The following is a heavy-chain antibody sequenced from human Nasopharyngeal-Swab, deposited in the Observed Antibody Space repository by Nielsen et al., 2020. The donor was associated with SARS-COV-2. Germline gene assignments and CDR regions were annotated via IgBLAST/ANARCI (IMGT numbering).Heavy chain of an antibody. V-gene: IGHV3-48*04. Sequence: GGSLRLSCATSGFTFSTYAMNWVRQAPGKGLEWVSYISSASSTMYYADSVKGRFTISRDNAKNSLYLQMNSLRAEDTAVYYCVRLQGGRHLDYWGQGTLVTVSS. J-gene: IGHJ4*02. CDR3: VRLQGGRHLDY. CDR2: ISSASSTM. CDR1: GFTFSTYA. D-gene: IGHD1-26*01.